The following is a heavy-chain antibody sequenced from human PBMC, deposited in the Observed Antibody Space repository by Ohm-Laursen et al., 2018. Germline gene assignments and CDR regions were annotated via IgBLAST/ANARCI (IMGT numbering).Heavy chain of an antibody. D-gene: IGHD3-10*01. Sequence: SLRLSCAASGFSLSGYAMNWVRQAPGKGLEWVSVVSCGGGNTYYADSVKGRFTISRDNSKNTLYLQMISMRILDKAVYYCAKGVDAHMVPGVFEYWGQGTLVTVSS. J-gene: IGHJ4*02. CDR3: AKGVDAHMVPGVFEY. CDR2: VSCGGGNT. V-gene: IGHV3-23*01. CDR1: GFSLSGYA.